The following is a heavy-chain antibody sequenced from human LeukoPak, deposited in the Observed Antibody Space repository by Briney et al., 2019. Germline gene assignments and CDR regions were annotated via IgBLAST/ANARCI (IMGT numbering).Heavy chain of an antibody. Sequence: PGGSLRLSCAASGFTFSSYSMNWVRQAPGKGLEWVSAISGSGGSTYYADSVKGRFTISRDNSKNTLYLQMNSLRAEDTAVYYCAKAGDNIAARPTAEDYWGQGTLVTVSS. J-gene: IGHJ4*02. D-gene: IGHD6-6*01. V-gene: IGHV3-23*01. CDR2: ISGSGGST. CDR1: GFTFSSYS. CDR3: AKAGDNIAARPTAEDY.